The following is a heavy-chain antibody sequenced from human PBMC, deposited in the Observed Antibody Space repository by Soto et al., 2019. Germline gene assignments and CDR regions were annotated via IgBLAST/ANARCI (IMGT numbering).Heavy chain of an antibody. CDR3: VRDRGGSYWLDT. V-gene: IGHV3-23*03. J-gene: IGHJ5*02. CDR1: TYTFSSHA. CDR2: LYSGGTT. Sequence: PGGSLRLSCEGSTYTFSSHAMSWVRQAPGKGLEWVSILYSGGTTYYADSVKGRFTFSRDNSENTVFLQMNNLRVEDTAVYYCVRDRGGSYWLDTWGQGTLVTVSS. D-gene: IGHD2-15*01.